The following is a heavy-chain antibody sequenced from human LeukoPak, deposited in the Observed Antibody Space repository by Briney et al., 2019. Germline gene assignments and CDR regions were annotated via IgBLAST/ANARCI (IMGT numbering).Heavy chain of an antibody. J-gene: IGHJ4*02. D-gene: IGHD6-19*01. CDR3: AREGAVALKHFDL. CDR2: MRPTDAYT. V-gene: IGHV1-46*01. Sequence: ASVKVSCKTSGYTFTSFHMHWVRQAPGQGLEWMGYMRPTDAYTGYAPKFQGRVTVTRDTSTNTVYMELSSLRSDDTAVYYCAREGAVALKHFDLWGQGTLVTVSS. CDR1: GYTFTSFH.